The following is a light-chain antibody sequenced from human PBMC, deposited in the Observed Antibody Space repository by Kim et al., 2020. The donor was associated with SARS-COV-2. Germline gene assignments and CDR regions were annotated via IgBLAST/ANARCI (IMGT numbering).Light chain of an antibody. CDR3: SSFTGSGTFV. J-gene: IGLJ2*01. Sequence: QSALIQPASMSESPGQSITISCTATSSDVGSHNFVSWYQQHPGKAPKLMIYEVTKRPSGISNRFSGSKSGNTASLTISGLQAEDEADYYCSSFTGSGTFVFGGGTQLTVL. CDR1: SSDVGSHNF. V-gene: IGLV2-14*02. CDR2: EVT.